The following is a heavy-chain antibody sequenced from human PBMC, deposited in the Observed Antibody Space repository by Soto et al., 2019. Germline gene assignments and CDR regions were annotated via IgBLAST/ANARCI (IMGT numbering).Heavy chain of an antibody. J-gene: IGHJ5*02. CDR3: AHYISTDPAGGFAP. Sequence: QITLKESGPTLVKPTQTLTLTCTFSGFSLSTSGVGVGWFRQPPGKALECLALIYWDDDNRYSPSLKSRPTTTTATSKNPVVLTVTDLDPMDTATYSCAHYISTDPAGGFAPWGQGTLVILSS. CDR1: GFSLSTSGVG. CDR2: IYWDDDN. D-gene: IGHD3-9*01. V-gene: IGHV2-5*02.